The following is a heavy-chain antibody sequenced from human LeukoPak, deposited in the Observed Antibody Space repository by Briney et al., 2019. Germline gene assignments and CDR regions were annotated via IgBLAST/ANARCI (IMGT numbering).Heavy chain of an antibody. J-gene: IGHJ6*03. CDR1: GGSISSYY. V-gene: IGHV4-59*01. CDR3: ARVSKEIVSYYYYMDV. D-gene: IGHD5-12*01. CDR2: IYYSGST. Sequence: PSETLSLTCTVSGGSISSYYWSWIRQPPGKGLEWIGYIYYSGSTNYNPSLKSRVTISVDTSKNQFSLKLSSVTAADTAVYYCARVSKEIVSYYYYMDVWGKGTTVTVSS.